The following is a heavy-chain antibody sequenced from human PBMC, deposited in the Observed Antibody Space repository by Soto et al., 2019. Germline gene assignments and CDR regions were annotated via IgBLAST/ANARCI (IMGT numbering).Heavy chain of an antibody. CDR2: IYSSGRP. CDR3: ASEPPYYDILSGCHYGVEV. CDR1: GGSISSSIYY. Sequence: SETLSLTCTVSGGSISSSIYYWAWIRQPPGKGLEWLGSIYSSGRPYYNPPLKSRVTISVDTSKNQCSLKLSSVTAADTAVYYGASEPPYYDILSGCHYGVEVWGQGSTVTVSS. J-gene: IGHJ6*02. V-gene: IGHV4-39*01. D-gene: IGHD3-9*01.